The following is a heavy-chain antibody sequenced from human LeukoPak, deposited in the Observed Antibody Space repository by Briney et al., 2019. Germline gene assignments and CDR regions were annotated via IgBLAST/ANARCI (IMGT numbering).Heavy chain of an antibody. V-gene: IGHV4-61*02. CDR2: IFASGTA. Sequence: SETLSLTCSVSGSSINSDSDYWSWIRQPAGKGLQWIGRIFASGTANYNPSLKGRVTLSVDTSRNEFSLNLSSVTAADTAVYFCATLSYSGTFDSWGQGTMVTVSS. CDR1: GSSINSDSDY. J-gene: IGHJ4*02. CDR3: ATLSYSGTFDS. D-gene: IGHD1-26*01.